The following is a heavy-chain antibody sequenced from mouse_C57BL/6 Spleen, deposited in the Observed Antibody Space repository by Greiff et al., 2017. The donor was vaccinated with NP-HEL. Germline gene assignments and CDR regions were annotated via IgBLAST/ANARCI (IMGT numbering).Heavy chain of an antibody. D-gene: IGHD1-1*01. V-gene: IGHV1-52*01. CDR2: IDPSDSET. CDR1: GYTFTSYW. CDR3: ERDCYGSSYLMDY. Sequence: QVQLQQPGAELVRPGSSVKLSCKASGYTFTSYWMHWVKQRPIQGLEWIGNIDPSDSETHYNQKFKDKATLTVDKSSSTAYMQLSSLTSEDSAVYDCERDCYGSSYLMDYWGQGTSVTVSS. J-gene: IGHJ4*01.